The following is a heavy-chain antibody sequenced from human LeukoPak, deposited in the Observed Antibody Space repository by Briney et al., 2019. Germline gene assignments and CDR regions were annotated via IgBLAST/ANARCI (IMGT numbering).Heavy chain of an antibody. D-gene: IGHD6-19*01. Sequence: GGSLRLSCAASGFTFSSYGMSWGRQAPGKGLEWVSTISGSSGSTYYADSVKGRFTISRDNSKNTLYLQMNSLRAEDTAVYYCAKDSPKTSGSYGGGLYYYYYYMDVWGKGTTVTISS. J-gene: IGHJ6*03. CDR2: ISGSSGST. CDR3: AKDSPKTSGSYGGGLYYYYYYMDV. CDR1: GFTFSSYG. V-gene: IGHV3-23*01.